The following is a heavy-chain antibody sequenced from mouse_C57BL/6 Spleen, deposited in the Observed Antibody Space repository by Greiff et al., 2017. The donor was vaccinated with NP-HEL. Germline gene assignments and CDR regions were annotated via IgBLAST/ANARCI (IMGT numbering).Heavy chain of an antibody. V-gene: IGHV1-26*01. CDR2: INPNNGGT. CDR3: ARGGPLDY. CDR1: GYTFTDYY. Sequence: VQLQQSGPELVKPGASVKISCKASGYTFTDYYMNWVKQSHGKSLEWIGDINPNNGGTSYNQKFKGKATLTVDKSSSTAYMELRSLTSEDSAVYDCARGGPLDYWGQGTTLTVSS. J-gene: IGHJ2*01. D-gene: IGHD3-3*01.